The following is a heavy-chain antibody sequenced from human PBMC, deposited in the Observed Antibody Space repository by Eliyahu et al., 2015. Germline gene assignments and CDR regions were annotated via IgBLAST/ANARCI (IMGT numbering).Heavy chain of an antibody. J-gene: IGHJ4*02. CDR3: AGGSRLQDFDL. CDR1: GFIFRPYE. V-gene: IGHV3-48*03. Sequence: EVQLVESGGALVQPGGSLRXSCAAPGFIFRPYEMNWVRQAPGKGLEWVSHISSGGSRIHLADSVKGRFSVSRDDAKSSVYLQMNSLRVEDTALYYCAGGSRLQDFDLWGQGTLVTVSS. CDR2: ISSGGSRI. D-gene: IGHD3-16*01.